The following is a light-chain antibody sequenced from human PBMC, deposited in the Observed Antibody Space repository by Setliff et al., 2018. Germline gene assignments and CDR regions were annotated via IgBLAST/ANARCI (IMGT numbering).Light chain of an antibody. J-gene: IGLJ1*01. V-gene: IGLV2-14*03. CDR2: AVS. CDR1: SSDIGAYDY. Sequence: QSVLTQPASVSGSPGQSITISCTGTSSDIGAYDYVSWYQYHPGKAPKLIIYAVSDRPSGVSNRFSGSKSGNTASLTISGLQTEDEADYYCNAYTSGSTYVFGTGTKSPS. CDR3: NAYTSGSTYV.